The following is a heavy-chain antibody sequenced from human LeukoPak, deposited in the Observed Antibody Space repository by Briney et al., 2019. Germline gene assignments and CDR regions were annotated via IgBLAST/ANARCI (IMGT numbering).Heavy chain of an antibody. V-gene: IGHV3-48*03. D-gene: IGHD5-12*01. CDR1: GFTFSSYE. Sequence: GGSLRLSCTASGFTFSSYEMNWVRQAPGKGLEWVSYIWSSDSPTHYADSVKGRFTISRDNAKNSLYLQMSSLRADDTAVYYCARELTDVAGDGLDVWGQGTMVTVSS. CDR3: ARELTDVAGDGLDV. CDR2: IWSSDSPT. J-gene: IGHJ3*01.